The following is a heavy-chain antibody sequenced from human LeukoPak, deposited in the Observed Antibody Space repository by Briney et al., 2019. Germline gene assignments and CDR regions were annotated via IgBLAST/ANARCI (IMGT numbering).Heavy chain of an antibody. CDR1: GGSISTSSYY. V-gene: IGHV4-39*07. CDR2: IYYSGST. J-gene: IGHJ6*03. Sequence: SETLSLTCTVSGGSISTSSYYWGWIRQPPGKGLECIGNIYYSGSTYYNPSLKSRVTMSVDTSKNQFSLKLSSVTAADTAVYYCARGNGSGSYYNVPYYYYMDVWGKGTTVTISS. CDR3: ARGNGSGSYYNVPYYYYMDV. D-gene: IGHD3-10*01.